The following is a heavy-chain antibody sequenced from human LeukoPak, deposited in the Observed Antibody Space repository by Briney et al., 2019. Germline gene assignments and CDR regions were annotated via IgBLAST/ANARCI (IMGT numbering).Heavy chain of an antibody. CDR1: GGTFSSYA. CDR2: IIPIFGTA. CDR3: ARGYYDSSGQVAFDY. J-gene: IGHJ4*02. D-gene: IGHD3-22*01. V-gene: IGHV1-69*13. Sequence: SVKVSCKASGGTFSSYATSWVRQAPGQGLEWMGGIIPIFGTANYAQKFQGGVTITADESTSTAYMELSSLRSEDTAVYYCARGYYDSSGQVAFDYWGQGTLVTVSS.